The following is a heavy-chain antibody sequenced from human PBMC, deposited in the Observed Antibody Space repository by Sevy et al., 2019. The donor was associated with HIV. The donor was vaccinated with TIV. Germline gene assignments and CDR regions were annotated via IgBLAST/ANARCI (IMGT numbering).Heavy chain of an antibody. V-gene: IGHV4-59*12. D-gene: IGHD5-18*01. CDR2: ISYSGST. J-gene: IGHJ4*02. CDR3: ARGIFSYGYWREFDY. CDR1: GGSISSFY. Sequence: SETLSLTCTVSGGSISSFYWNWIRQSPGKGLESIGYISYSGSTNYNPSLKSRITISVDTSKNQFSLKLGTVTVADTAVCYCARGIFSYGYWREFDYWGQGHLVTVSS.